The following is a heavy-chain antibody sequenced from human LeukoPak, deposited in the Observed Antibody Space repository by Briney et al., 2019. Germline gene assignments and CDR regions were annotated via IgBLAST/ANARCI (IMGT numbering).Heavy chain of an antibody. CDR1: GFNFDDYA. Sequence: GGSLRLSCAASGFNFDDYAMHWVRQAPGKGLEWVSGISWNSGSIRYADSVKGRFTISRDNAKNSLYLQMNSLRAEDTAFYYCAKDIRYEGSGWYDYWGQGTLVTVSS. D-gene: IGHD6-19*01. J-gene: IGHJ4*02. V-gene: IGHV3-9*01. CDR2: ISWNSGSI. CDR3: AKDIRYEGSGWYDY.